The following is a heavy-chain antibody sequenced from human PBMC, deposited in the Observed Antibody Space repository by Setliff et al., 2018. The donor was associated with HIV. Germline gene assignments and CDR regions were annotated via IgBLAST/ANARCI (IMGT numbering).Heavy chain of an antibody. J-gene: IGHJ5*02. Sequence: SETLSLTCTVSGDSISSYSWNWIRQCPGGGLEWIGFIFSSGSTKYNPSLQSRVTMSIDTSKNQCSLRLTAVTAADTAVYYCARRSDESGSFPDKNWFDTWGQGSLVTVSS. CDR2: IFSSGST. CDR3: ARRSDESGSFPDKNWFDT. D-gene: IGHD3-10*01. CDR1: GDSISSYS. V-gene: IGHV4-4*09.